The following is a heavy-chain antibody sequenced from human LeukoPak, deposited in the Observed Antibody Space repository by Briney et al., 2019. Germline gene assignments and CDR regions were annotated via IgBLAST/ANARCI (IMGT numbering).Heavy chain of an antibody. CDR1: GGSFSGYY. CDR2: INHSGST. CDR3: ARGVRVGARERYYDYVWGSYRFAPGGMDV. J-gene: IGHJ6*02. V-gene: IGHV4-34*01. D-gene: IGHD3-16*02. Sequence: SETLSLTCAVYGGSFSGYYWSWIRQPPGKGLEWIGEINHSGSTNYNPSLKSRVTISVDTSKNQFSLKLGSVTAADTAVYYCARGVRVGARERYYDYVWGSYRFAPGGMDVWGQGTTVAVSS.